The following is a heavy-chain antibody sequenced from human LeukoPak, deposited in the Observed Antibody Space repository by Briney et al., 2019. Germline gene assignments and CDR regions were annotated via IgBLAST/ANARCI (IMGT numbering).Heavy chain of an antibody. D-gene: IGHD2-21*01. Sequence: QPGGSLRLSCATSGFNFSDSRMTWVRQAPGKGLQWVANINRDGTEKHFLDSVEGRFTISRDNAKKSLYLLMNSLRPQDTAVYFCVRGDWYFESWGQGTLVTVSS. CDR1: GFNFSDSR. V-gene: IGHV3-7*04. J-gene: IGHJ4*02. CDR2: INRDGTEK. CDR3: VRGDWYFES.